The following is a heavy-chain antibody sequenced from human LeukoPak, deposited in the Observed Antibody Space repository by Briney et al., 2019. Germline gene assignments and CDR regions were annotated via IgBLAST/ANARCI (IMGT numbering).Heavy chain of an antibody. CDR1: GYTFTGYY. D-gene: IGHD5-24*01. J-gene: IGHJ4*02. CDR3: ARDYRDGYNYYFDY. CDR2: INPNSSGT. V-gene: IGHV1-2*02. Sequence: ASVKVSCKASGYTFTGYYMHWVRQAPGQGLEWMGWINPNSSGTNYAQKFQGRVTMTRDTSISTAYMELSRLRSDDTAVYYCARDYRDGYNYYFDYWGQGTLVTVSS.